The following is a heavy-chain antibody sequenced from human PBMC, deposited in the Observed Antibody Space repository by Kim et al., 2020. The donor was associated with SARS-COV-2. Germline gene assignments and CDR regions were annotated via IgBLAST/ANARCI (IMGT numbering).Heavy chain of an antibody. D-gene: IGHD6-13*01. CDR3: ARGYIAAAADIYYYYGMDV. J-gene: IGHJ6*02. V-gene: IGHV4-34*01. Sequence: SRVTISVDTSKNQFSLKLSSVTAADTAVYYCARGYIAAAADIYYYYGMDVWGQGTTVTVSS.